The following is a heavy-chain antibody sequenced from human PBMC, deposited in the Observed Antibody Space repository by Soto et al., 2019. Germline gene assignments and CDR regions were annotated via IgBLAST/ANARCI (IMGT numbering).Heavy chain of an antibody. Sequence: QVQLVQSGAEVKKPGASVKVSCKASGYTFTSYYIHWVRQAPGQGLEWMGLINPSGGSTIYAQTFQGRVTMTRDTSTSTVYMELSSLRSEDTAVYYCAVRGGDTFWEFDYWGQGTLVTVSS. CDR2: INPSGGST. D-gene: IGHD2-21*02. CDR3: AVRGGDTFWEFDY. J-gene: IGHJ4*02. V-gene: IGHV1-46*03. CDR1: GYTFTSYY.